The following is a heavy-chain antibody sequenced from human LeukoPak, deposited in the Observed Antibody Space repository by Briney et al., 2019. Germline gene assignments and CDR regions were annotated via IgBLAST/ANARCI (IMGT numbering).Heavy chain of an antibody. J-gene: IGHJ4*02. CDR1: GFTFSSYG. D-gene: IGHD4-23*01. CDR3: AKDSTVTPFDY. V-gene: IGHV3-30*18. CDR2: ISYDGSNK. Sequence: GGSLRLSCAASGFTFSSYGMHWVRQAPGKGLEWVAVISYDGSNKYYADSAKGRFTISRDNSKNTLYLQMNSLRAEDTAVYYCAKDSTVTPFDYWGQGTLVTVSS.